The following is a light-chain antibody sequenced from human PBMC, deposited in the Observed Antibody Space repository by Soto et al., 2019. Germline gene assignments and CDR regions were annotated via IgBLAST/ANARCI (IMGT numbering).Light chain of an antibody. Sequence: QLVLTQSPSASASLGASVKLTCTLSSGHSSYTIAWHQQQPEKGPRYLMTLNSDGSHSKGDGIPDRFSGSSSGAERYLSISSLQYEDEADYYCQTWGTGIEVFGGGTKLTV. CDR3: QTWGTGIEV. CDR1: SGHSSYT. CDR2: LNSDGSH. J-gene: IGLJ3*02. V-gene: IGLV4-69*01.